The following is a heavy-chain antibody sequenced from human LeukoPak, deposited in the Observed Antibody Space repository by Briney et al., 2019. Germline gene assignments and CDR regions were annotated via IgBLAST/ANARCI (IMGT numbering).Heavy chain of an antibody. D-gene: IGHD6-19*01. J-gene: IGHJ4*02. V-gene: IGHV3-23*01. CDR3: AKDFAGYSSDWYGKFGY. Sequence: PGGSLGLSCTASGFTFNNYVMSWVRQAPGKGLEWVSGIRGSGGDTYYADSVKGRFTISRDNSKNMMYMQMNSLRAEDTAVYYCAKDFAGYSSDWYGKFGYWGQGTLVTVSS. CDR2: IRGSGGDT. CDR1: GFTFNNYV.